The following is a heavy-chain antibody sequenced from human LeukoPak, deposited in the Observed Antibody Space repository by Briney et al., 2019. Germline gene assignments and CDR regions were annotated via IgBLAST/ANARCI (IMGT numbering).Heavy chain of an antibody. CDR2: IIPIFGTA. CDR1: GGTFSSYA. V-gene: IGHV1-69*06. Sequence: GASVKVSCKASGGTFSSYAISWVRQAPGQGLEWMGGIIPIFGTANYAQKFQGRVTITADKSTSTAYMELSGLRSEDTAVYYCARYYDILTGGYYFDYWGQGTLVTVSS. D-gene: IGHD3-9*01. CDR3: ARYYDILTGGYYFDY. J-gene: IGHJ4*02.